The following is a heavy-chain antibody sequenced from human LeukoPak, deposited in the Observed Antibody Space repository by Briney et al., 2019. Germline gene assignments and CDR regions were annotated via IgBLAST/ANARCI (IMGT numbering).Heavy chain of an antibody. Sequence: PSETLSLTCTVSGGSISSYYWSWIRQPPGKGLEWIGYIYYSGSTNYNPSLKSRVTISVDTSKNQFSLKLSSVTAADTAVYYCATIFSRDDSDYWGQGILVTVSS. V-gene: IGHV4-59*01. D-gene: IGHD3-16*01. CDR1: GGSISSYY. J-gene: IGHJ4*02. CDR2: IYYSGST. CDR3: ATIFSRDDSDY.